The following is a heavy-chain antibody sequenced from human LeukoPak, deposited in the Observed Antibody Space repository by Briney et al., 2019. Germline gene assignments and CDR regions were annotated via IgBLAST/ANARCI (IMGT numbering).Heavy chain of an antibody. D-gene: IGHD3-22*01. CDR1: GYSFTSYW. CDR3: ARQTDSSGYYGDY. CDR2: IDPSDSYT. J-gene: IGHJ4*02. V-gene: IGHV5-10-1*01. Sequence: GESLRISCKGSGYSFTSYWTSWVRQMPGKGLEWMGRIDPSDSYTNYSPSFQGHVTISADKSISTAYLQWSSLKVSDTAMYYCARQTDSSGYYGDYWGQGTLVTVSS.